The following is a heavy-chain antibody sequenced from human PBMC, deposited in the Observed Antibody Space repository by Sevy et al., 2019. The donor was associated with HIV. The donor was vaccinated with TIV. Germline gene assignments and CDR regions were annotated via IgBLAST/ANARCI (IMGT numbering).Heavy chain of an antibody. J-gene: IGHJ4*02. CDR1: GVSISSYY. D-gene: IGHD6-13*01. CDR2: IYYSGST. Sequence: SETLSLTCTVSGVSISSYYWSWIRQPPGKGLEWIGYIYYSGSTNYNPSLKSRVTISVDTYKNKFSLKLSSVTAADTAVYYCARGVWVAAGFNYFDYWGQGTLVTVSS. CDR3: ARGVWVAAGFNYFDY. V-gene: IGHV4-59*01.